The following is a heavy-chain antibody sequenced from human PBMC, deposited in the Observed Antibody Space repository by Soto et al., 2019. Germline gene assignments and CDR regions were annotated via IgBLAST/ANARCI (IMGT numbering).Heavy chain of an antibody. D-gene: IGHD6-19*01. CDR1: GYTFSHYS. Sequence: QVQLVQSGVEVKKPGASVKVSCKASGYTFSHYSISWVRQAPGQGLEWMGWISAHNGDTNDAQEVQGRITLTTDTSTSTAYVERRSLRSDDTDVYYCARDHAGSGWFRFDYRGQGTLVTVSS. CDR2: ISAHNGDT. J-gene: IGHJ4*02. V-gene: IGHV1-18*01. CDR3: ARDHAGSGWFRFDY.